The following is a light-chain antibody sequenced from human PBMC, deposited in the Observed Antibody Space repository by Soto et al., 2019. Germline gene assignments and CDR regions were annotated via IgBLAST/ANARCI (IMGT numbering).Light chain of an antibody. CDR2: DVS. Sequence: DVVLTQSPLSLPVTLGQPASISCRSSQSLVYSDGNTYLNWFQQRPGRSPRRLIYDVSNRDSGVPDRFSGSGSGTDFTLKITRVEAKDVGVYYCMKGTHWPPLTFGQGTRLEIK. CDR3: MKGTHWPPLT. J-gene: IGKJ5*01. V-gene: IGKV2-30*01. CDR1: QSLVYSDGNTY.